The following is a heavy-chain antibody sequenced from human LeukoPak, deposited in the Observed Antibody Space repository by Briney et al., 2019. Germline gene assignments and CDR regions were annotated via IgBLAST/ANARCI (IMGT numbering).Heavy chain of an antibody. CDR1: GFTFSSYA. J-gene: IGHJ3*02. CDR2: ISGSGGST. D-gene: IGHD2-15*01. Sequence: GGSLRLSCAASGFTFSSYAMSWVRRAPGKGLGWVSAISGSGGSTYYADSVKGRFTISRDNSKNTLYLQMNSLRAEDTAVYYCAKEIVVVVAATDDAFDIWGQGTMVTVSS. V-gene: IGHV3-23*01. CDR3: AKEIVVVVAATDDAFDI.